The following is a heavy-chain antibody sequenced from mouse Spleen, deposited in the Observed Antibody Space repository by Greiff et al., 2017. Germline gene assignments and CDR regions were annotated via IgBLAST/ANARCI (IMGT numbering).Heavy chain of an antibody. Sequence: EVQLQQSGPELVKPGASVKISCKASGYTFTDYYMNWVKQSHGKSLEWIGDINPNNGGTSYNQKFKGKATLTVDKSSSTAYMELRSLTSEDSAVYYCAREEDWYFDYWGQGTTLTVSS. J-gene: IGHJ2*01. V-gene: IGHV1-26*01. CDR3: AREEDWYFDY. CDR2: INPNNGGT. D-gene: IGHD4-1*01. CDR1: GYTFTDYY.